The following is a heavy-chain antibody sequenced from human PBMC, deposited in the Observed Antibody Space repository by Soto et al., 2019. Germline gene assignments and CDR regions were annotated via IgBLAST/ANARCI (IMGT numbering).Heavy chain of an antibody. D-gene: IGHD1-26*01. J-gene: IGHJ4*02. V-gene: IGHV3-33*01. Sequence: QVHLVESGGGVVQPGRSLRLSCAVSGLTFNSYGMHWVRQAPGKGLEWVAVIWSDGSNKYYADSVKGRFTISRDNSKKMLYLQMNSLRVEDTAVYYCASAAGAYDNWGQGTLVTVSS. CDR3: ASAAGAYDN. CDR1: GLTFNSYG. CDR2: IWSDGSNK.